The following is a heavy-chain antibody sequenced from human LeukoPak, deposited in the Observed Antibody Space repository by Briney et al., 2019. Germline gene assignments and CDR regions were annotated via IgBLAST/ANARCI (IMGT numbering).Heavy chain of an antibody. CDR1: GFTFSLYG. V-gene: IGHV3-30*03. Sequence: GRSLRLSCAASGFTFSLYGTHWVRQAPGKGLEWVAVISYHGNNEYYADSVKGRFTISRDNSKNTLYLQMNSLTAEDTAVYYCARCPESSGYYYELDSWGQGTLVTVSS. CDR3: ARCPESSGYYYELDS. J-gene: IGHJ4*02. D-gene: IGHD3-22*01. CDR2: ISYHGNNE.